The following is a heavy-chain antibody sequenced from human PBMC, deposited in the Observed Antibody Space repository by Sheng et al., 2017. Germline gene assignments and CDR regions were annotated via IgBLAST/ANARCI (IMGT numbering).Heavy chain of an antibody. CDR2: IIPILGIA. CDR1: GGTFSSYT. J-gene: IGHJ6*03. CDR3: ARDVAVAGIYYYYYMDV. D-gene: IGHD6-19*01. V-gene: IGHV1-69*08. Sequence: QVQLVQSGAEVKKPGSSVKVSCKASGGTFSSYTISWVRQAPGQGLEWMGRIIPILGIANYAQKFQGRVTITADKSTSTAYMELSSLRSEDTAVYYCARDVAVAGIYYYYYMDVWGKGTTVTVSS.